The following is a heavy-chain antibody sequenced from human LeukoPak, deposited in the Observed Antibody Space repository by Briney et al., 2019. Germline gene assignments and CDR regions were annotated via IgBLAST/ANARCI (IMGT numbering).Heavy chain of an antibody. CDR1: GFSIKNSW. J-gene: IGHJ4*02. Sequence: GSLRLSCVGSGFSIKNSWVTWVRQAPGKGLEWVANMNPDGSGNYYVDSVKGRFTVSRDNAKNSVYLQMNGLRAEDTAVYYCGRDPAWGAIDYWGQGTLVTVSS. CDR3: GRDPAWGAIDY. D-gene: IGHD7-27*01. CDR2: MNPDGSGN. V-gene: IGHV3-7*01.